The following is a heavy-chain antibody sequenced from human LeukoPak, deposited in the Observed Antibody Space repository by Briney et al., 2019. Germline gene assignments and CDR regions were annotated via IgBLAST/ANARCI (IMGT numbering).Heavy chain of an antibody. J-gene: IGHJ4*02. CDR1: GYTFTGYY. CDR3: ARDSVDTAMLYSFDY. CDR2: INPNSGGT. D-gene: IGHD5-18*01. V-gene: IGHV1-2*02. Sequence: ASVKVSCKASGYTFTGYYMHWVRQAPGHGLEWMGWINPNSGGTNYAQKYQGRVTMTRDTSISTAYMELSRLKSDDTAVYYCARDSVDTAMLYSFDYWGQGTLVTVSS.